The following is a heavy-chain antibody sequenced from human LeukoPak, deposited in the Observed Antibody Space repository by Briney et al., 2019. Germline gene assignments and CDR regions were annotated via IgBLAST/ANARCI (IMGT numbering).Heavy chain of an antibody. CDR1: GLTFDDYG. J-gene: IGHJ4*02. CDR2: INWNGGST. Sequence: PGGSLRLSCAASGLTFDDYGMSWVRQAPGKGLEWVSGINWNGGSTGYADSVKGRFTISRDNAKNSLYLQMNSLRAEDTALHHCARGNYYDSSGYYDYWGQGTLVTVSS. V-gene: IGHV3-20*01. CDR3: ARGNYYDSSGYYDY. D-gene: IGHD3-22*01.